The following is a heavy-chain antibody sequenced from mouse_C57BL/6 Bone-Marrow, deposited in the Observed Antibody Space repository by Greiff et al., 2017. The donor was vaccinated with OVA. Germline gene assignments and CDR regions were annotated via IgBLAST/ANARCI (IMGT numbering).Heavy chain of an antibody. V-gene: IGHV1-19*01. J-gene: IGHJ1*03. CDR1: GYTFTDYY. CDR2: INPYNGGT. CDR3: ASWGEPWYFDV. D-gene: IGHD4-1*01. Sequence: EVQLQQSGPVLVKPGASVKMSCKASGYTFTDYYMNWVKQSHGKSLEWIGVINPYNGGTSYNQKFKGKATLTVDKSSSTAYMELNSLTSEDSAVYYCASWGEPWYFDVWGTGTTVTVSS.